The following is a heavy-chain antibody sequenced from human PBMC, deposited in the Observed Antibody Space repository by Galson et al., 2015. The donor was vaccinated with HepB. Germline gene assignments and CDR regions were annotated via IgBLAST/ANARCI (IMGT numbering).Heavy chain of an antibody. CDR3: ARDSIAARPGWFDP. D-gene: IGHD6-6*01. CDR2: IWYDASNK. Sequence: SLRLSCAASGFTFSSYGMHWVRQAPGKGLEWVAVIWYDASNKYYADSVMGRFTISRDNSKNTLYLQMNSLRPEDTAIYYCARDSIAARPGWFDPWGQGTLVTVSS. J-gene: IGHJ5*02. V-gene: IGHV3-33*01. CDR1: GFTFSSYG.